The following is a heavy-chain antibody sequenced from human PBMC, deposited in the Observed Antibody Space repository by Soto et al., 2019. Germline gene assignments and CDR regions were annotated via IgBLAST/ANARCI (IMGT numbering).Heavy chain of an antibody. CDR3: ARDPSGSYYFDY. CDR1: GYSISSGYY. V-gene: IGHV4-38-2*02. Sequence: TLSLTCAVSGYSISSGYYWGWIRQPPGKGLEWIGSIYHSGSTYYNPSLKSRVTISVDTSKNQFSLKLSSVTAADTAVYYCARDPSGSYYFDYWGQGTLVTVSS. CDR2: IYHSGST. D-gene: IGHD1-26*01. J-gene: IGHJ4*02.